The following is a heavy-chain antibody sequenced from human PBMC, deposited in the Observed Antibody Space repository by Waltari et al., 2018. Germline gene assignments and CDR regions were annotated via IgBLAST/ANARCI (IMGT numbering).Heavy chain of an antibody. V-gene: IGHV4-39*01. CDR3: ATYIGASVGTAAFDV. J-gene: IGHJ3*01. Sequence: QLQLQASGPRLVRPSETLSLICRVSGLSITSNRHYWAWLRQSPGQGLEWIGTVSYSGTTYISPSLKSRVSVSRDTSKNQVSLILGSVTAADMAVYYCATYIGASVGTAAFDVWGQGTMVTVSS. CDR2: VSYSGTT. CDR1: GLSITSNRHY. D-gene: IGHD5-12*01.